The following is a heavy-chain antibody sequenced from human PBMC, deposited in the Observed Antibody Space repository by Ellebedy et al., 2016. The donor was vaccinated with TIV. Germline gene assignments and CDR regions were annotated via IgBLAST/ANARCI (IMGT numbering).Heavy chain of an antibody. CDR3: VKLDSSGFYYGRLDY. V-gene: IGHV3-23*01. Sequence: GGSLRLSCAASGFPLRTYAMSWVRQTPGKGLEWVSGIIAGGDSTHYVDSVKGRFTISRDNSKKTLYRQMNSLRAEDTAVYYCVKLDSSGFYYGRLDYWGQGTLVTVSS. J-gene: IGHJ4*02. D-gene: IGHD3-22*01. CDR2: IIAGGDST. CDR1: GFPLRTYA.